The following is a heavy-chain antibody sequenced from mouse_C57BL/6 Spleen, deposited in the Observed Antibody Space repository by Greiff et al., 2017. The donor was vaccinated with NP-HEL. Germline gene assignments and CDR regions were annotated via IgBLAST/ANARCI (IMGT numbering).Heavy chain of an antibody. J-gene: IGHJ1*03. CDR3: ARGDDGYGYFDV. V-gene: IGHV7-1*01. Sequence: EVKLVESGGGLVQSGRSLRLSCATSGFTFSDFYMEWVRQAPGKGLEWIAASRNKANDYTTEYSASVKGRFIVSRDTSQSILYLQMNALRAEDTAIYYCARGDDGYGYFDVWGTGTTVTVSS. CDR1: GFTFSDFY. D-gene: IGHD2-3*01. CDR2: SRNKANDYTT.